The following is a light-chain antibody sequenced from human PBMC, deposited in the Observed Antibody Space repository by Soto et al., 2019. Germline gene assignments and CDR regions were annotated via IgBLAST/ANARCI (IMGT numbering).Light chain of an antibody. J-gene: IGLJ3*02. Sequence: QTVVTQEPSFSVSPGGTVTLTCALSSGSVSTSYRPSWYQQTPGQAPRTLIYNTNSRSSGVPDRFSGSILGNKAALTITGAQADDESDYYCVLYMGSGIAVFGGGTKLTVL. CDR2: NTN. V-gene: IGLV8-61*01. CDR1: SGSVSTSYR. CDR3: VLYMGSGIAV.